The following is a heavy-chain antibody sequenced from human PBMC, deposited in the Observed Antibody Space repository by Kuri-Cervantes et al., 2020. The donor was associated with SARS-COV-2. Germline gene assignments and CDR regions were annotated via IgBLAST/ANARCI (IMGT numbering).Heavy chain of an antibody. Sequence: GESLMISCAASGFTFSSYSMNWVRQAPGKGLEWVSTISSSRRYIYYADPVKGRFTIFRDNDKNLLSPQMNSLRAEDTAVYYCARVGEGYCSSTSCYVLVSHIYYYYYGMDVWGQGTTVTSP. D-gene: IGHD2-2*01. CDR1: GFTFSSYS. CDR2: ISSSRRYI. CDR3: ARVGEGYCSSTSCYVLVSHIYYYYYGMDV. V-gene: IGHV3-21*01. J-gene: IGHJ6*02.